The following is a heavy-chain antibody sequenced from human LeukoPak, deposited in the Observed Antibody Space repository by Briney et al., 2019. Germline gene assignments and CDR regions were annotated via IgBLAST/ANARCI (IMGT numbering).Heavy chain of an antibody. CDR1: GFTFDDYA. CDR2: ISWNSGSI. J-gene: IGHJ4*02. D-gene: IGHD6-6*01. Sequence: SLRLSCAASGFTFDDYAMHWVRPAPGKGLEWVSDISWNSGSIGYADSVKGRFTISRDNAKDSLYLQMNSLRAEDTALYYCAKERRRSSSSGLVDYWGQGTLVTVSS. V-gene: IGHV3-9*01. CDR3: AKERRRSSSSGLVDY.